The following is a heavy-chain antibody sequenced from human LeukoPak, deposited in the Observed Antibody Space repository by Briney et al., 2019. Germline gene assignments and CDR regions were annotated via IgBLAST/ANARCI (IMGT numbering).Heavy chain of an antibody. CDR3: ATEDSSDYYSFDY. Sequence: PGGSLRLSCAASGFTFSSYGMNWVRQAPGKGLEWVSYISSSSNIMNYADSVKGRFTISRDNSKNTLYLQMNSLRAEDTAAYYCATEDSSDYYSFDYWGQGTLVTVSS. V-gene: IGHV3-48*01. J-gene: IGHJ4*02. D-gene: IGHD3-22*01. CDR2: ISSSSNIM. CDR1: GFTFSSYG.